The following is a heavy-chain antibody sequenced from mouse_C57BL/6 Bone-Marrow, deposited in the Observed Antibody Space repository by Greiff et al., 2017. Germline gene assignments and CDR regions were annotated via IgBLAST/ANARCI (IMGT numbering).Heavy chain of an antibody. CDR1: GYIFTEYT. J-gene: IGHJ2*01. CDR2: FYPGSGSI. V-gene: IGHV1-62-2*01. Sequence: LQQSGAELVKPGASVKLSCKASGYIFTEYTIHWVKQRSGQGLEWIGWFYPGSGSIKYNERFKDKATLTADKSSNTVYMELSTVTSEDSAVYFCARHERYYDYEGYFDYWGQGTTLTVSS. D-gene: IGHD2-4*01. CDR3: ARHERYYDYEGYFDY.